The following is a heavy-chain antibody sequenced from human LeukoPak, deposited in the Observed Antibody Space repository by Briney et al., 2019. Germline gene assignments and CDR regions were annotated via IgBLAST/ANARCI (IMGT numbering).Heavy chain of an antibody. D-gene: IGHD1-26*01. J-gene: IGHJ4*02. V-gene: IGHV3-74*01. CDR3: ASLGIVGATSFDY. CDR1: GFTFSSYW. Sequence: GGSLRLSCAASGFTFSSYWMHWVRQAPGKGLVWVSRINSDGSSTSYADSVKGRFTISRDNAKNSLYLQMNSLRAEDTALYYCASLGIVGATSFDYWGQGTLVTVSS. CDR2: INSDGSST.